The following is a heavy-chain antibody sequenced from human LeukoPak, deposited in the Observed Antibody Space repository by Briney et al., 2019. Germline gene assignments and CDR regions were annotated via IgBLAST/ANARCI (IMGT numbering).Heavy chain of an antibody. J-gene: IGHJ4*02. Sequence: GGSLRLSCAVSGLPYSDYYMNWIRQAPGKGLEWISYISSSSSYTEYADSVKGRFTISRDNAQHALSLQMNSLRVEDTAVYYCAAGTAADYWGQGTLVTVSS. CDR3: AAGTAADY. V-gene: IGHV3-11*03. D-gene: IGHD6-13*01. CDR1: GLPYSDYY. CDR2: ISSSSSYT.